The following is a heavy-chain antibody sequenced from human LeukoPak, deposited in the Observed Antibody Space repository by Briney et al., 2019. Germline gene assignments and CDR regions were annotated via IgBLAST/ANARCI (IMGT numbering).Heavy chain of an antibody. Sequence: SEALSLTCTVSGGSINSADFFWTWIRQPPGKGLEWIGYIYYSGTTYYNPSLKSRVTISVDTSKNQFSLKLSSVTAADTAVYYCAKEISGYYDSWGQGTLVTVSS. V-gene: IGHV4-30-4*01. CDR2: IYYSGTT. CDR3: AKEISGYYDS. CDR1: GGSINSADFF. J-gene: IGHJ5*01. D-gene: IGHD5-18*01.